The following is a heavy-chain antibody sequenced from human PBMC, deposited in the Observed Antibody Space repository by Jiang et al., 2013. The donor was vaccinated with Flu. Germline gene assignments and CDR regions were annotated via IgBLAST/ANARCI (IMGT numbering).Heavy chain of an antibody. CDR2: IYYSGST. V-gene: IGHV4-59*01. CDR3: ARESSGPFGDYGMDV. D-gene: IGHD3-10*01. CDR1: SISSYY. Sequence: SISSYYWSWIRQPPGKGLEWIGYIYYSGSTNYNPSLKSRVTISVDTSKNQFSLKLSSVTAADTAVYYCARESSGPFGDYGMDVWGQGTTVTVSS. J-gene: IGHJ6*02.